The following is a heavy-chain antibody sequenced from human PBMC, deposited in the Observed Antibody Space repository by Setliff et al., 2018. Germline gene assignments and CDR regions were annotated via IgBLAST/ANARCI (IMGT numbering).Heavy chain of an antibody. V-gene: IGHV5-51*01. J-gene: IGHJ3*02. CDR1: GYSLTNYW. CDR3: ARLGAPASHDAFDI. Sequence: GESLKISCKGSGYSLTNYWIGWVRQMPGKGLEWMGIIYPDVSGPRYSPSFQGQVTISVDKSINTAFLQWNNLKASDSAMYYCARLGAPASHDAFDIWGQGTMVTVSS. D-gene: IGHD6-25*01. CDR2: IYPDVSGP.